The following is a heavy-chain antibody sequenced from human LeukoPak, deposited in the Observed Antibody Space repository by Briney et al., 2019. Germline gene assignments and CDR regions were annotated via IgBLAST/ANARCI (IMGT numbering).Heavy chain of an antibody. CDR3: ARLSRGSSAGFDY. CDR1: GGSISYYY. CDR2: NYYSGSS. J-gene: IGHJ4*02. D-gene: IGHD6-6*01. Sequence: PSETLSLTCDVSGGSISYYYWNWVRQPPGKGLDWIGYNYYSGSSDYNPSLKSRVTISVDSSKNQFSLKVNSVTAADTAVYFCARLSRGSSAGFDYWGQGILVTVSS. V-gene: IGHV4-59*01.